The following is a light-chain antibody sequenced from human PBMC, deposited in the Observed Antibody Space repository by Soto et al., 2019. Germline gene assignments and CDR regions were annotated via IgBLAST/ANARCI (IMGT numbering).Light chain of an antibody. Sequence: QAVLTQPASVSGSPGQSITISCTGTSSDVGAYNYVSWYQQHPGKAPKLMIYDVSHRPSGVSNRFSGSKSGNTASLTISGLQAEDEADYHCSSYTSSSTLVVFGGGTKLTVL. J-gene: IGLJ2*01. V-gene: IGLV2-14*03. CDR2: DVS. CDR3: SSYTSSSTLVV. CDR1: SSDVGAYNY.